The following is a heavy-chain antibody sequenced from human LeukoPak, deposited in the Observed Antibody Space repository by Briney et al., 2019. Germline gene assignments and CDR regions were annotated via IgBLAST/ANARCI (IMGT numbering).Heavy chain of an antibody. Sequence: ASVKVSCKASGYTFTSYAMHWVRQAPGQRLEWMGWINAGNGNTKYSQEFQARVTITRDTSASTASMELSSLTSEDMGVYYCARVGLYHTFDYWGQGTLVTVSS. D-gene: IGHD1-14*01. J-gene: IGHJ4*02. V-gene: IGHV1-3*03. CDR1: GYTFTSYA. CDR3: ARVGLYHTFDY. CDR2: INAGNGNT.